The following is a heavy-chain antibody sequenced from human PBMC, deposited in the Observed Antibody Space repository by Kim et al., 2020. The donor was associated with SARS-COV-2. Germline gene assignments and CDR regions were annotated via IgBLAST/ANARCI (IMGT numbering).Heavy chain of an antibody. D-gene: IGHD3-3*01. Sequence: SVKVSCKASGGTFSSYAISWVRQAPGQGLEWMGGIIPIFGTANYAQKFQGRVTITADESTSTAYMELSSLRSEDTAVYYCARESTIFTYYDFRPGKTRYYFDYWGQGTLVTVSS. J-gene: IGHJ4*02. V-gene: IGHV1-69*13. CDR1: GGTFSSYA. CDR3: ARESTIFTYYDFRPGKTRYYFDY. CDR2: IIPIFGTA.